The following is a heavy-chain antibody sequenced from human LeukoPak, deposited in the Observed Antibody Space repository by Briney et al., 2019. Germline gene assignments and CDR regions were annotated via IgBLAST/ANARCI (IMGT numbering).Heavy chain of an antibody. J-gene: IGHJ4*02. CDR2: IIPILGIA. Sequence: SVKVSCKASGGTFSSYAISWVRHAPGQGLEWMGRIIPILGIANYAQKFQGRVTITADKSTSTAYMELSSLRSEDTAVYYCARDQSSMIADYWGQGTLVTVSS. CDR3: ARDQSSMIADY. CDR1: GGTFSSYA. V-gene: IGHV1-69*04. D-gene: IGHD3-22*01.